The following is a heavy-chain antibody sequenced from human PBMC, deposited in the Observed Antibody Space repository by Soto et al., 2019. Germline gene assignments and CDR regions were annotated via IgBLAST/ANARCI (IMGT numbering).Heavy chain of an antibody. D-gene: IGHD6-13*01. CDR3: TRDASRDSSARGWFDP. CDR2: ISSNSAYI. J-gene: IGHJ5*02. CDR1: GFRFRSFT. Sequence: GGSLRLSCAASGFRFRSFTMNWVRQAPGKGLEWVSTISSNSAYIYYTDALRGRFTISRDNAKNSLHLQMNSLRAEDTAVYYCTRDASRDSSARGWFDPWGPGTLVTVSS. V-gene: IGHV3-21*01.